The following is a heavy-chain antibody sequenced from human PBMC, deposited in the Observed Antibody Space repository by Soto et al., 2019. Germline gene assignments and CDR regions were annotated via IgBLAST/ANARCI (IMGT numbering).Heavy chain of an antibody. Sequence: QAQRVQSGAEAKRPGTSVKVSCNVSGYTFTNSFAWIRQAPGQGLEWRGWMTPNDGDTEYARKVQGRVTLTGETSITTAYMVLSSVTSDDKSVYYGARETWRCVDCGHGSLFPVSP. J-gene: IGHJ4*01. CDR1: GYTFTNS. CDR2: MTPNDGDT. D-gene: IGHD3-3*01. CDR3: ARETWRCVD. V-gene: IGHV1-2*02.